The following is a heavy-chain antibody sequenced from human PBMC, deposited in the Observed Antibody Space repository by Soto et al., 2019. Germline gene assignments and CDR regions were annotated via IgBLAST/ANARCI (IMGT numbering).Heavy chain of an antibody. Sequence: QVQLVQSVAEVKKPGSSVKVSCKASGGTFSSYAISWVRQAPGQGLEWMGGIIPIFGTTNYAQKFQGRVTTTADESTSTDHTERSSLRSEDTDVYYCARVDIKITGTNHADYYYGRAGWGRGTAVIV. J-gene: IGHJ6*02. CDR1: GGTFSSYA. V-gene: IGHV1-69*01. CDR3: ARVDIKITGTNHADYYYGRAG. D-gene: IGHD1-7*01. CDR2: IIPIFGTT.